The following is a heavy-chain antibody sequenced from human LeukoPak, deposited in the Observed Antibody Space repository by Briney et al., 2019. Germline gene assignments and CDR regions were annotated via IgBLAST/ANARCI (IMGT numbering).Heavy chain of an antibody. CDR2: ISGSGGTT. J-gene: IGHJ4*02. Sequence: GGSLRLSCAASGFTFSSYGMRWVRQAPGKGLEWVSAISGSGGTTYYADSVKGRFTISRDNSKNTLYLQMNSLRAEDTAVYYCAKDTKRYCTNGVCFTGFDYWGQGTLVTVSS. CDR3: AKDTKRYCTNGVCFTGFDY. V-gene: IGHV3-23*01. CDR1: GFTFSSYG. D-gene: IGHD2-8*01.